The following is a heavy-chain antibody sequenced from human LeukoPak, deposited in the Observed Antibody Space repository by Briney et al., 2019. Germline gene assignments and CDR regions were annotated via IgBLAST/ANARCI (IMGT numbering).Heavy chain of an antibody. Sequence: GRSLRLSCAASGFTFSSYGMHWVRQAPGKGLEWVAVIWYDGSNKYYADSVKGRFTISRDNSKNTLYLQMNSLRAEDTAVYYCAREGQQLAFDYWGQGTLVTVSS. CDR2: IWYDGSNK. J-gene: IGHJ4*02. CDR3: AREGQQLAFDY. V-gene: IGHV3-33*01. D-gene: IGHD6-13*01. CDR1: GFTFSSYG.